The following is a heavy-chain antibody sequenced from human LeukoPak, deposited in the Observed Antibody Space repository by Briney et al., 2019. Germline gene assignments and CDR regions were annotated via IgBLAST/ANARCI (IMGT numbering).Heavy chain of an antibody. CDR3: ARDQEGFDY. V-gene: IGHV1-46*01. CDR2: IYPRDGST. CDR1: GYTFTSNY. J-gene: IGHJ4*02. Sequence: EASVKVSCTASGYTFTSNYIHWVRQATGQGLEWMGMIYPRDGSTSYAQKFQGRVTVTRDTSTSTVHMELSGLRSEDTAVYYCARDQEGFDYWGQGTLVTVSS.